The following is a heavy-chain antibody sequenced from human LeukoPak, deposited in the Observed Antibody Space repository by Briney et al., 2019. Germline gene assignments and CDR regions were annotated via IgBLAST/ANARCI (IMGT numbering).Heavy chain of an antibody. J-gene: IGHJ4*02. Sequence: PGGSLRLSCAASGFTFSSYAMSWVRQAPGKGLEWVSAISGSGGSTYYADSVKGRFTISRDNAKNSLYLQMNSLRAEDTAVYYCARVLRYFDWLYDYWGQGTLVTVSS. CDR1: GFTFSSYA. CDR3: ARVLRYFDWLYDY. CDR2: ISGSGGST. V-gene: IGHV3-23*01. D-gene: IGHD3-9*01.